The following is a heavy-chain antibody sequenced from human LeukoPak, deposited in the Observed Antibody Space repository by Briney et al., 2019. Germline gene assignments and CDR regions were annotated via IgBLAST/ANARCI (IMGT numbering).Heavy chain of an antibody. CDR3: ATSEYWSSTSCYFGFDP. D-gene: IGHD2-2*01. Sequence: ASVKVSCKVSGYTLTELSMHWVRQAPGKGLEWMGGFDPEDGETIYAQKFQGRVTMTEDTSTDTAYMELSSLRSEDTAVYYCATSEYWSSTSCYFGFDPWGQGTLVTVSS. J-gene: IGHJ5*02. CDR1: GYTLTELS. CDR2: FDPEDGET. V-gene: IGHV1-24*01.